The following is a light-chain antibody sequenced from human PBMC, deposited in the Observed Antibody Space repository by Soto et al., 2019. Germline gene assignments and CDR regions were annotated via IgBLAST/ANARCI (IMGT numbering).Light chain of an antibody. Sequence: EIVLTQSPGTLSLSPGERATLSCRASQTVSGAYLAWYRQKPGQAPRLLIYGASSRATGIPDRFSGSGSGTDFTLTISRLEPEDFAVYYCQQYGSSFTWTFGQGTKVDI. J-gene: IGKJ1*01. CDR1: QTVSGAY. V-gene: IGKV3-20*01. CDR3: QQYGSSFTWT. CDR2: GAS.